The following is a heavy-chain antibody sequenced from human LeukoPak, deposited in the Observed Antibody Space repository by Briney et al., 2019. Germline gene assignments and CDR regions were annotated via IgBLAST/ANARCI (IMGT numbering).Heavy chain of an antibody. V-gene: IGHV5-51*01. D-gene: IGHD6-19*01. J-gene: IGHJ3*02. CDR2: IYPGDSNT. Sequence: GESLKISCKGGGFSFTSYWIARVRQMPGKGLEWMGSIYPGDSNTRYSPSFQGQGTISADKSISTAYLQWSSLKASDTAMYYCAMSSGWYLGDAFDIWGQGTMVTVSS. CDR3: AMSSGWYLGDAFDI. CDR1: GFSFTSYW.